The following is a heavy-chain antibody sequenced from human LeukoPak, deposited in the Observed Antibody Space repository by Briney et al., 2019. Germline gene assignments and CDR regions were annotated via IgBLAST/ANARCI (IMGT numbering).Heavy chain of an antibody. J-gene: IGHJ4*02. Sequence: SVKVSCKASGGTFSSYAISWVRQAPGQGLEWMGRIIPILGIANYAQKFQGRVTITADKSTSTAYMELSSLRSEDTAVYYCASDGSGSYQSDYWGQGTLVTVSS. CDR3: ASDGSGSYQSDY. CDR2: IIPILGIA. CDR1: GGTFSSYA. V-gene: IGHV1-69*04. D-gene: IGHD3-10*01.